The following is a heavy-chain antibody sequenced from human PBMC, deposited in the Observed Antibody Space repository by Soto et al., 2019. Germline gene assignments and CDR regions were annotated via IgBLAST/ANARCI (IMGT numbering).Heavy chain of an antibody. CDR2: IWYDGSNK. D-gene: IGHD3-22*01. CDR1: GFTFSGYG. J-gene: IGHJ4*02. V-gene: IGHV3-33*01. Sequence: QVQLVESGGGVVQPGRSLRLSCASSGFTFSGYGMHWVRQAPGKGLEWVAVIWYDGSNKYYADSVKGRFTISRDNSKNTLDRQMNSLRAEDTAVFDCASCRNYESRAYLDYWGQGTLVTVSS. CDR3: ASCRNYESRAYLDY.